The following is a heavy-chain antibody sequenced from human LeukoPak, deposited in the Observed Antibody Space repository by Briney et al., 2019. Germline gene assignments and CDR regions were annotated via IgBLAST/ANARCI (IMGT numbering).Heavy chain of an antibody. Sequence: PGGSLRLSCAASGFSFSGFGMNWVRQAPGKGLEWISYISSSSGAIYYADSVKGRFTISRDNAKSSLYLQMSSLRDEDTAVYYCAQKGGTDHWGQGTLVTVSS. CDR3: AQKGGTDH. CDR2: ISSSSGAI. V-gene: IGHV3-48*02. CDR1: GFSFSGFG. D-gene: IGHD2-15*01. J-gene: IGHJ4*02.